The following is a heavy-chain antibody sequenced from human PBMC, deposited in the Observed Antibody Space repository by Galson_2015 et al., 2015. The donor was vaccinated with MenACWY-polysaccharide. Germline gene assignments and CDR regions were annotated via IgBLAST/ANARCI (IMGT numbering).Heavy chain of an antibody. Sequence: SETLSLTCTVSGGSVYSVIDHWSWLRQPPGKGLEWIGYMSYNGRANYNPSLRRRVTISLDTSNNQFSLRLSSVTAADTAMYYCAREPAYSGSFGWFDPWGQGTLVTVAS. D-gene: IGHD1-26*01. CDR3: AREPAYSGSFGWFDP. CDR1: GGSVYSVIDH. J-gene: IGHJ5*02. V-gene: IGHV4-61*01. CDR2: MSYNGRA.